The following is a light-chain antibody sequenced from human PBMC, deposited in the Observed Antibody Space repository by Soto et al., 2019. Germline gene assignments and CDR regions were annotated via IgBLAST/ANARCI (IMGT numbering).Light chain of an antibody. J-gene: IGKJ2*01. V-gene: IGKV1-5*03. CDR3: QQYSSYPYT. CDR2: KAS. Sequence: DIQMTQSPSTLSASVGDRVTITCRASQSISSWLAWYQQKPETAPKLLIYKASSLQSGVPSRFSGSGSGTEFTLTISSLLPDDFATYYCQQYSSYPYTFGQGTKLEIK. CDR1: QSISSW.